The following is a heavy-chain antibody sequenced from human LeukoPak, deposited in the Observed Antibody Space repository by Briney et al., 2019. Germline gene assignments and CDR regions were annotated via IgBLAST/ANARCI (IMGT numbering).Heavy chain of an antibody. V-gene: IGHV3-53*01. CDR2: IYNTGTI. CDR3: ARDNYWGWDY. D-gene: IGHD7-27*01. CDR1: GFIVSSNY. Sequence: GGSLRLSCEVSGFIVSSNYMSWVRQAPGKGLEWLAVIYNTGTIYYAESVKGRFTISRDSSKNTVFLQMNNLRVEDTALYYCARDNYWGWDYWGQGTPVTVSS. J-gene: IGHJ4*02.